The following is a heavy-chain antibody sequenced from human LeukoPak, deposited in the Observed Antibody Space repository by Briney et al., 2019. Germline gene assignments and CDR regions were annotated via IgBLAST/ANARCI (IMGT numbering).Heavy chain of an antibody. CDR1: GYTFTSYG. V-gene: IGHV1-18*01. CDR2: ISAYNGNT. D-gene: IGHD3-3*01. J-gene: IGHJ3*02. CDR3: ARVKTYDFWSGDDFDI. Sequence: ASVKVSCKASGYTFTSYGISWVRQAPGQGLEWMGWISAYNGNTNYAQKLQGRVTMTTDTSTSTAYMELRRLRSDDTAVYYCARVKTYDFWSGDDFDIWGQGTMVTVSS.